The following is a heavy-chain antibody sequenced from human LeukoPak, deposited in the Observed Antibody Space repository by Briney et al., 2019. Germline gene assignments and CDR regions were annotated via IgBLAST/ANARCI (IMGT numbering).Heavy chain of an antibody. V-gene: IGHV3-23*01. CDR2: ISGSGDNT. D-gene: IGHD1-26*01. J-gene: IGHJ4*02. Sequence: GGSLRLSCAASGFTFSSYAMSWVRQAPGKGLEWVSAISGSGDNTYYADSEKGRFTISRDNSKNTLYLQMNSLRAEDTAVYYCAKSGGSYPYYFDYWGQGTLVTVSS. CDR1: GFTFSSYA. CDR3: AKSGGSYPYYFDY.